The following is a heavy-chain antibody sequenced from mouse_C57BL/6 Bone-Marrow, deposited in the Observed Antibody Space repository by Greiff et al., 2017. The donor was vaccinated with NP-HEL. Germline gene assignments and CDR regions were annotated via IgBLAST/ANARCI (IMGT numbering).Heavy chain of an antibody. J-gene: IGHJ2*01. V-gene: IGHV14-4*01. CDR3: TTFADSNYDY. D-gene: IGHD2-5*01. Sequence: EVQLQQSGAELVRPGASVKLSCTASGFNIKDDYMHWVKQRPEQGLEWIGWFDPENGDTEYASKFQGKATITADTSSYTAYLQLSSLTSEDTAVYYCTTFADSNYDYWGQGTTLTVSS. CDR1: GFNIKDDY. CDR2: FDPENGDT.